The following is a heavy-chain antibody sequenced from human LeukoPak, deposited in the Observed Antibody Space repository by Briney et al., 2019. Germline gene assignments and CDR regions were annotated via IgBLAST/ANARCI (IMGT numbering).Heavy chain of an antibody. Sequence: GSLRLTCAASGCTFDDYGLNWVRQAPATGLEWVCGSNWNGGSTGYADSVMGRFAISRDNAKNSLYLQMNSLRAEDTALCYCVRAPAPPHFDLWGRGTLVTVSS. CDR2: SNWNGGST. J-gene: IGHJ2*01. CDR1: GCTFDDYG. D-gene: IGHD2-2*01. CDR3: VRAPAPPHFDL. V-gene: IGHV3-20*04.